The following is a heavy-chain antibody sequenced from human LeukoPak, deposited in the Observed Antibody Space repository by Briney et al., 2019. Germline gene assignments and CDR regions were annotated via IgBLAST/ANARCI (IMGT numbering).Heavy chain of an antibody. D-gene: IGHD3-16*02. V-gene: IGHV3-30*18. Sequence: GGSLRLSCAASGFTFSSFGMHWVRQAPGKGLEWVAVISYDGSNKYYADSVKGRFAISRDNSKNTLYLQMNSLRAEDTAVYYCAKDLSNDYLWGSDRIDAFDVWGQGTMVTVAS. CDR1: GFTFSSFG. J-gene: IGHJ3*01. CDR2: ISYDGSNK. CDR3: AKDLSNDYLWGSDRIDAFDV.